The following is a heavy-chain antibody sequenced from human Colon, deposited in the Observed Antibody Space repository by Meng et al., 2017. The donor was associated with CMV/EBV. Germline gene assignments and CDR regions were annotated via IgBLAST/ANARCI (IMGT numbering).Heavy chain of an antibody. CDR3: ARESRGSWYDNWFDP. CDR1: ADSISSYY. CDR2: IYYSGST. V-gene: IGHV4-59*01. D-gene: IGHD6-13*01. J-gene: IGHJ5*02. Sequence: SETLSLTCTVSADSISSYYWSWIRQPPGKGLEWIGYIYYSGSTNYNPSLKSRVTMSVDTSKNQFSLKLTSVTAADTAVYYCARESRGSWYDNWFDPRGQGTLVTVSS.